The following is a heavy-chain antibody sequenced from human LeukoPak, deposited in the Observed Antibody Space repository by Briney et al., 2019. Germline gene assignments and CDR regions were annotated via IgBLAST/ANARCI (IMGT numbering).Heavy chain of an antibody. CDR2: IYYSGST. J-gene: IGHJ4*02. CDR1: GGSISSSSYY. D-gene: IGHD3-10*01. V-gene: IGHV4-39*01. Sequence: SETLSLTCTVSGGSISSSSYYWGWIRQPPGKGLEWIGSIYYSGSTYYNPSLKSRVTISVDTSKNQFSLKLSSVTAADTAVYHCARENRGLLWFGEPPDYWGQGTLVTVSS. CDR3: ARENRGLLWFGEPPDY.